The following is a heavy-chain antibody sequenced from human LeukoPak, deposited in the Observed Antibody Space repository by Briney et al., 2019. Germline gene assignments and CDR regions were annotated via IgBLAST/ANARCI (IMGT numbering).Heavy chain of an antibody. Sequence: SETLSLTCAVYGGSFSGYYWSWIRQPPGKGLEWIGEINHSGSTNYNPSLKSRVTISVDTSKNQFSLKLSSVTAADTAVYYCGRAYSNYNYWGQGTLVTVSS. CDR2: INHSGST. CDR1: GGSFSGYY. CDR3: GRAYSNYNY. V-gene: IGHV4-34*01. D-gene: IGHD4-11*01. J-gene: IGHJ4*02.